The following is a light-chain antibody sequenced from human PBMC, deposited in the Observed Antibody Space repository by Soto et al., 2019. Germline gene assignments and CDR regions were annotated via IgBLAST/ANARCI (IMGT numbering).Light chain of an antibody. CDR2: AAS. CDR1: QGISSY. CDR3: QQYYSYPL. Sequence: AIRMTQSPSSLSASTGDRVTITCRASQGISSYLAWYQQKPGKAPKLLIYAASTLQSGVPSRFSGSGSGTDVTLTISCLQSEDFATYYCQQYYSYPLFGPGTKVDIK. J-gene: IGKJ3*01. V-gene: IGKV1-8*01.